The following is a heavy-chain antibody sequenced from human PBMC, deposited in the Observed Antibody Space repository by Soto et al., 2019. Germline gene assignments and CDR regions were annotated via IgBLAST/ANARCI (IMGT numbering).Heavy chain of an antibody. D-gene: IGHD6-25*01. CDR1: GFTFSSYA. J-gene: IGHJ4*02. CDR2: ISGSGGST. CDR3: AIDQRYYFDY. Sequence: GGSLRLSCAASGFTFSSYAMSWVRQAPGKGLEWVSAISGSGGSTYYADSVKGRFTISRDNSKTTLYLQMNRLRAEDTAVYYCAIDQRYYFDYWGQGTLVTVSS. V-gene: IGHV3-23*01.